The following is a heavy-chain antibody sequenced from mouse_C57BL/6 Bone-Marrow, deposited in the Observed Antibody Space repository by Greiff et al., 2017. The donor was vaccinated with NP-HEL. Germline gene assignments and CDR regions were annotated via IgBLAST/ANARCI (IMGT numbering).Heavy chain of an antibody. V-gene: IGHV1-26*01. CDR1: GYTFTDYY. J-gene: IGHJ4*01. D-gene: IGHD2-4*01. Sequence: VQLQQSGPELVKPGASVKISCKASGYTFTDYYMNWVKQSHGKSLEWIGDINPNNGGTSYNQKFKGKATLTVDKSSSTAYMELRSLTSEDSAVYYCARYDYDDRYAIDYWGQGTSVTVSS. CDR3: ARYDYDDRYAIDY. CDR2: INPNNGGT.